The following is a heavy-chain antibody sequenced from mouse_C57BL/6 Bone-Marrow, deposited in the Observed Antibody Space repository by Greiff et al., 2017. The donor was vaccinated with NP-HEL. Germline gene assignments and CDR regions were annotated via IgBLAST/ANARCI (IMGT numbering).Heavy chain of an antibody. D-gene: IGHD2-3*01. V-gene: IGHV1-69*01. CDR3: ARRLLRYFGV. Sequence: QVQLQQPGAELVMPGASVKLSCKASGYTFTSYWMHWVKQRPGQGLEWIGNIDPSDSYTNYNQKFKDKSTLTVDKSSITAYMQLSSLTSEDSAVDYCARRLLRYFGVWGTGTTVTVSS. J-gene: IGHJ1*03. CDR2: IDPSDSYT. CDR1: GYTFTSYW.